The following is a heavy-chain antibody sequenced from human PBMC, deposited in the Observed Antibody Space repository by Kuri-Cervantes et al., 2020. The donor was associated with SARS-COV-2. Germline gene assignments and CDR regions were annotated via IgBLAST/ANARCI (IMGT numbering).Heavy chain of an antibody. J-gene: IGHJ2*01. V-gene: IGHV3-7*01. CDR2: IKQDGSEK. Sequence: ETLSLTCAASGFTFSSYWMSWVRQAPGKGLEWVANIKQDGSEKYYVDSVKGRFTISRDNAKNSLYLQMNSPRAEDTAVYYCARDRGYCTLTTCYSYWYFDLWGRGTLVTVSS. D-gene: IGHD2-2*01. CDR3: ARDRGYCTLTTCYSYWYFDL. CDR1: GFTFSSYW.